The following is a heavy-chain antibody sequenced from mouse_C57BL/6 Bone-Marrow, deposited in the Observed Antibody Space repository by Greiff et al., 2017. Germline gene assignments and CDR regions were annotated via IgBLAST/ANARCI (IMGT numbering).Heavy chain of an antibody. V-gene: IGHV1-64*01. CDR2: IHPNSGST. J-gene: IGHJ2*01. Sequence: QVQLQQPGAELVKPGASVKLSCKASGYTFTSYWMHWVKQRPGQGLEWIGMIHPNSGSTNYNEKFKSKATLPVDKSSSTASMQLSSLTSEDSAVYYCARGSPYYCDDWGQGTTLTVSS. CDR3: ARGSPYYCDD. CDR1: GYTFTSYW.